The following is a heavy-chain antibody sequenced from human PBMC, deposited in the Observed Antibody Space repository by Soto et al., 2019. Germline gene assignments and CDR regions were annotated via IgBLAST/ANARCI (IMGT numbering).Heavy chain of an antibody. Sequence: GGSLRLSCAASGFTFSSYAMHWVRQAPGKGLEWVAVISYDGSNKYYADSVKGRFTISRDNSKNTLYLQMNSLRAEDTAVYYCARDQAYYYDSSGSLGFDYWGKGTLVTVSS. D-gene: IGHD3-22*01. CDR3: ARDQAYYYDSSGSLGFDY. CDR1: GFTFSSYA. CDR2: ISYDGSNK. V-gene: IGHV3-30-3*01. J-gene: IGHJ4*02.